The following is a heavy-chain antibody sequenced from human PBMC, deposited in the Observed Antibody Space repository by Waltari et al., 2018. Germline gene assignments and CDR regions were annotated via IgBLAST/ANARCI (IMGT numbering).Heavy chain of an antibody. V-gene: IGHV4-30-4*08. J-gene: IGHJ3*02. CDR3: VGLLLTGLDAFDI. CDR1: GGSISSGDYY. Sequence: QVQLQESGPGLVKPSQTLSLTCTVSGGSISSGDYYWSWIRRPPGKGLEWIGYIYYSGSTYYNPSLKSRVTISVDTSKNQFSLKLSSVTAADTAVYYCVGLLLTGLDAFDIWGQGTMVTVSS. CDR2: IYYSGST. D-gene: IGHD2-21*01.